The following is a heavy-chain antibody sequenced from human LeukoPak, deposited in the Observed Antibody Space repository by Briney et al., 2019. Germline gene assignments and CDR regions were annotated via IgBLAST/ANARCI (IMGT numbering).Heavy chain of an antibody. J-gene: IGHJ4*02. CDR1: GFTFSSYG. Sequence: GGSLRLSCAASGFTFSSYGMHWVRQAPGKGLEWVAVISYDGSNKYYADSVKGRFTISRDNSKNTLYLQMNSLRAEDTAVYYCARQHCSGGDCYFFDWGQGTLVTVSS. V-gene: IGHV3-30*03. CDR2: ISYDGSNK. CDR3: ARQHCSGGDCYFFD. D-gene: IGHD2-15*01.